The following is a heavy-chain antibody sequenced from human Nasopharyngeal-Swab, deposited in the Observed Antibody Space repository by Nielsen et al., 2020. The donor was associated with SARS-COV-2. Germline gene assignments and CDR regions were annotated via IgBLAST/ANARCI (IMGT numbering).Heavy chain of an antibody. D-gene: IGHD1-14*01. CDR1: GFTFSSYA. CDR3: ARGAEVA. CDR2: ISYDGSNK. V-gene: IGHV3-30*04. Sequence: GESLKISCAASGFTFSSYAMHWVRQAPGKGLEWVAVISYDGSNKYYADSVEGRFTISRDNSKNTLYLQMNSLRAEDTAVYYCARGAEVAWGQGTLVTVSS. J-gene: IGHJ5*02.